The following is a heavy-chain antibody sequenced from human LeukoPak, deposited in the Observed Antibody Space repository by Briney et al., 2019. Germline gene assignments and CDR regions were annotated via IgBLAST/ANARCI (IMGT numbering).Heavy chain of an antibody. V-gene: IGHV1-18*04. D-gene: IGHD3-22*01. CDR1: GQSLTGYF. CDR2: ISAYNGNT. J-gene: IGHJ6*02. CDR3: ARSDYYGSSGYDYYYGMDV. Sequence: GASVKVSCKASGQSLTGYFIHWVRQAPGQGLEWMGWISAYNGNTNYAQKLQGRVTMTTDTSTSTAYMELRSLRSDDTAVYYCARSDYYGSSGYDYYYGMDVWGQGTTVTVSS.